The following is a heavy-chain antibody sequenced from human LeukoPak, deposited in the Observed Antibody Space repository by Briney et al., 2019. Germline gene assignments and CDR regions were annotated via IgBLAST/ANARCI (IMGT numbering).Heavy chain of an antibody. V-gene: IGHV1-2*04. D-gene: IGHD5-18*01. Sequence: ASAKVSCKASGYTFTGYYMHWVRQAPGQGLEWMGWINPNSGGTNYAQKFQGWVTMTRDTSISTAYMELSRLRSDDTAVYYCARGYSYGYTHFDYWGQGTLVTVSS. CDR1: GYTFTGYY. J-gene: IGHJ4*02. CDR2: INPNSGGT. CDR3: ARGYSYGYTHFDY.